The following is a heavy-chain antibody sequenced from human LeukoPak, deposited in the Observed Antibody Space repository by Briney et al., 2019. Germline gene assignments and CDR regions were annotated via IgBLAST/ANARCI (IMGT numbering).Heavy chain of an antibody. J-gene: IGHJ5*02. CDR3: AKESGSYYVDWFDP. D-gene: IGHD1-26*01. CDR1: GFTFSNYV. CDR2: ISGTGGST. Sequence: GGSLRLSCAASGFTFSNYVMSWVRQAPGKGLEWVSAISGTGGSTYYADSMKGRFTISRDNSKNTLYLQMNSLRAEDTAVYYCAKESGSYYVDWFDPWGQGTLVTVSS. V-gene: IGHV3-23*01.